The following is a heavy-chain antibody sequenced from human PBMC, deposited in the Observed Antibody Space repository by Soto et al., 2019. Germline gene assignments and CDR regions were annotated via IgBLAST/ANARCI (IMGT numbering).Heavy chain of an antibody. CDR2: ISSSGLTT. D-gene: IGHD3-10*01. J-gene: IGHJ5*01. V-gene: IGHV3-48*03. CDR1: GFTFRMYE. CDR3: ARYGTRGDW. Sequence: LRLSCQASGFTFRMYEMHWVRKAPGKGLEWVSYISSSGLTTYYADFAEGRFTISRDNAKDSLYLHLNSLRVGDTAVYYCARYGTRGDWWGLGTQVTVS.